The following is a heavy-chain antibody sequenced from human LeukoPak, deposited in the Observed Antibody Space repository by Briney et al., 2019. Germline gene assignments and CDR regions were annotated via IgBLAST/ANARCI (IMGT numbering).Heavy chain of an antibody. D-gene: IGHD3-22*01. J-gene: IGHJ4*02. Sequence: SETPSLTCTVSGGSISSSSYYWGWIRQPPGKGLEWIGGIYYSGSTYYNPSLKSRVTISVDTSKNQFSLKLSSVTAADTAVYYCARGLQNDSSGYYYGYFDYWGQGTLVTVSS. CDR3: ARGLQNDSSGYYYGYFDY. V-gene: IGHV4-39*01. CDR2: IYYSGST. CDR1: GGSISSSSYY.